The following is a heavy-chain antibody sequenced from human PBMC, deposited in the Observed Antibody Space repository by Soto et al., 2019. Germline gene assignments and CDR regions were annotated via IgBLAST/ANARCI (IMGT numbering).Heavy chain of an antibody. Sequence: EVQLVETGGGLAQPGGSLRLSCAASGFTFRSYWMHWVRQGPGKGLEWVSRINSDGSTTIYADSVKGRFTISRDNAKNTLYLQMNSLRDEDTAVYYCARQKDFYYGPWGQGTLATVSS. CDR1: GFTFRSYW. D-gene: IGHD3-10*01. J-gene: IGHJ5*02. CDR2: INSDGSTT. V-gene: IGHV3-74*01. CDR3: ARQKDFYYGP.